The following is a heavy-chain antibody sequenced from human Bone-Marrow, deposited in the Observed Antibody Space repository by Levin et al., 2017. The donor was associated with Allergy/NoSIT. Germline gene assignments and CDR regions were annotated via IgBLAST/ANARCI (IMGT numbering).Heavy chain of an antibody. J-gene: IGHJ4*02. V-gene: IGHV3-33*01. Sequence: PGGSLRLSCAASGFSFNNYGMHWVRRAPGQGLEWVAVVWYGGTNKYYSDSVKGRFTVSRDNSQNTVYLQMDSLRADDTATYYCARDRQPYCGGSFCYTSWIDSWGQGTLVTVSS. CDR1: GFSFNNYG. CDR3: ARDRQPYCGGSFCYTSWIDS. CDR2: VWYGGTNK. D-gene: IGHD2-21*01.